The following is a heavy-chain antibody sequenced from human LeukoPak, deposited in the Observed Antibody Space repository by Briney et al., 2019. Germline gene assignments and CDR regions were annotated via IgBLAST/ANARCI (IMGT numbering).Heavy chain of an antibody. CDR2: IYDSGIT. V-gene: IGHV4-59*01. CDR1: GGSIRSYY. CDR3: ARATNVGYFHYYGLDV. Sequence: SETLSLTCTVSGGSIRSYYWSWIRQPPGKGLEWIGYIYDSGITNYNPSLESRVTISVDTSKNQFSLKLSSGTAADSAMYYCARATNVGYFHYYGLDVWGQGTTVTVSS. J-gene: IGHJ6*02. D-gene: IGHD1-14*01.